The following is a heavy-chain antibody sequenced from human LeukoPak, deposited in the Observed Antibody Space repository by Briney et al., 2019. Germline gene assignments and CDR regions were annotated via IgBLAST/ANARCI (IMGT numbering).Heavy chain of an antibody. J-gene: IGHJ4*02. CDR3: ARDSLTMIVGRQKRGLDY. CDR2: IRSSTTYV. V-gene: IGHV3-21*01. CDR1: GFTFSNYN. D-gene: IGHD3-22*01. Sequence: GGSLRLSCAAAGFTFSNYNMNWVRQAPGKGLEWVSSIRSSTTYVYYADSVKGRFTISRDNAKNSLYLQMNSLRAEDTAVYYCARDSLTMIVGRQKRGLDYWGQGTLVTVSS.